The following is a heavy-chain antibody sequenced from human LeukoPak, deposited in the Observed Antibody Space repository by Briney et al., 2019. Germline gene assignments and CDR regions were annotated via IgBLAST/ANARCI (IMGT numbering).Heavy chain of an antibody. CDR1: GFTFSSQA. CDR2: ISSSSSYI. Sequence: GGSLRLSCAASGFTFSSQAMNWVRQAPGKGLEWVSSISSSSSYIYYADSVKGRFTISRDNSKNTLYLQMNSLRAEDTAVYYCAKMGVVTPNFDYWGQGTLVTVSS. V-gene: IGHV3-21*04. D-gene: IGHD4-23*01. J-gene: IGHJ4*02. CDR3: AKMGVVTPNFDY.